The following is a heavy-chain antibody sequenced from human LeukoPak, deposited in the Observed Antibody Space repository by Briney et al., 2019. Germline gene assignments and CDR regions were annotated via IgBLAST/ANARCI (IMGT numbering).Heavy chain of an antibody. CDR3: ARGPRVLGYCSGGSCYAPDY. Sequence: PSETLSLTCTVSGSSISSYYWSWIRQPPGKGLEWIGYIYYSGSTNYNPSLKSRVTISVDTSKYQFSLKLSSVTAADTAVYYCARGPRVLGYCSGGSCYAPDYWGQGTLVTVSS. CDR2: IYYSGST. V-gene: IGHV4-59*01. J-gene: IGHJ4*02. CDR1: GSSISSYY. D-gene: IGHD2-15*01.